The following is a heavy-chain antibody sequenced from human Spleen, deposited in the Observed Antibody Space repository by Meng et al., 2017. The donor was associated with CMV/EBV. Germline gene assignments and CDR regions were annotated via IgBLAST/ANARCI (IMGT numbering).Heavy chain of an antibody. CDR2: INHSGST. Sequence: YGVCFSGDYWSWIRQHPGQGLEWMGEINHSGSTNYTPSLKSRVTISVDTSKNQFSLKLSSVTAADTAVYYCASPYYDFWSGYPSSFDYWGQGTLVTVSS. V-gene: IGHV4-34*01. CDR1: GVCFSGDY. CDR3: ASPYYDFWSGYPSSFDY. J-gene: IGHJ4*02. D-gene: IGHD3-3*01.